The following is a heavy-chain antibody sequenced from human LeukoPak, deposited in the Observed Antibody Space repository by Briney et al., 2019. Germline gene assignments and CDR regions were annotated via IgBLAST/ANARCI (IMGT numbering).Heavy chain of an antibody. CDR3: ARALGPTLFDY. J-gene: IGHJ4*02. CDR2: ISSIGSYI. CDR1: GFIFSSFS. V-gene: IGHV3-21*01. D-gene: IGHD3-16*01. Sequence: GGSLRLSCAASGFIFSSFSMNWVRQAQGKALEWVSSISSIGSYIYYADSVKGRFTISRDNAKYSLYLQMNSLRAEDTAVYYCARALGPTLFDYWGQGTLVTVSS.